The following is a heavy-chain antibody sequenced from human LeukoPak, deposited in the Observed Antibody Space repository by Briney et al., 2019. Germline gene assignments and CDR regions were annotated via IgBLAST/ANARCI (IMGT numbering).Heavy chain of an antibody. CDR2: INWNGANT. D-gene: IGHD3-9*01. CDR3: ARGFDGNFDY. CDR1: GFTFSDYS. J-gene: IGHJ4*02. V-gene: IGHV3-20*04. Sequence: GGSLRLSCAASGFTFSDYSMNWVRQAAGKGLEWVSGINWNGANTDYADSVKGRFTISRDNAKNSLYLQMNSLRAEDTALYYCARGFDGNFDYWGQGTLVTVSS.